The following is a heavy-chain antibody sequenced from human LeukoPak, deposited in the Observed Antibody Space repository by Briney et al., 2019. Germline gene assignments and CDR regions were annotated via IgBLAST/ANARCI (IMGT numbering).Heavy chain of an antibody. CDR3: ARLYYDSSGYYYGAFDI. V-gene: IGHV3-7*01. CDR1: GFTFSDYW. CDR2: INQDGSER. Sequence: GGSLRLSCTASGFTFSDYWISWVRQAPGKGLEWVANINQDGSERHYVDSLRGRFTISRDNAKNSLYLQMNSLRAEDTAVYYCARLYYDSSGYYYGAFDIWGQGTMVTVSS. J-gene: IGHJ3*02. D-gene: IGHD3-22*01.